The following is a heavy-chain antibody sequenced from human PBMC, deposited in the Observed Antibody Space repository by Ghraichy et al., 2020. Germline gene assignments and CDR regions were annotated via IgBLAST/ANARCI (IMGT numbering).Heavy chain of an antibody. J-gene: IGHJ6*02. Sequence: SETLSLACAVYGGSFSGYYWSWIRQPLGKGLEWIGEINHSGSTNYNPSLKSRVTISVDTSKNQFSLKLSSVTAADTAVYYCAREEDYYYGMDVWGQGTTVTVSS. CDR2: INHSGST. CDR3: AREEDYYYGMDV. V-gene: IGHV4-34*01. CDR1: GGSFSGYY.